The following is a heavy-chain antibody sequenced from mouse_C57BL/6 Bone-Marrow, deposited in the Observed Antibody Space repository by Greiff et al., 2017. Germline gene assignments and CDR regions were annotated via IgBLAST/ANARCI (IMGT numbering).Heavy chain of an antibody. J-gene: IGHJ3*01. CDR1: GYTFTSYW. D-gene: IGHD1-1*01. V-gene: IGHV1-55*01. CDR2: IYPGSGST. CDR3: ARYYYCSSAWFAY. Sequence: QVQLQQPGAELVKPGASVKMSCKASGYTFTSYWITWVKQRPGQGLEWIGDIYPGSGSTNYNEKFKSNATLTVDTSSSTAYMQLSSLTSEDSAVYYCARYYYCSSAWFAYWGQGTLVTVSA.